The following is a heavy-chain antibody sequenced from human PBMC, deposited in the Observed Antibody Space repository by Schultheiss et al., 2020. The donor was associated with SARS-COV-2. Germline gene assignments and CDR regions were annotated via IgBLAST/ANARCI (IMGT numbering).Heavy chain of an antibody. V-gene: IGHV4-4*02. CDR1: GGSISSSNW. Sequence: SETLSLTCTVSGGSISSSNWWSWVRQPPGKGLEWIGEINHSGSTNYNPSLKSRVTISVDTSKNQFSLKLSSVTAADTAVYYCARNWQGSPNWFDPWGQGTLVTVSS. CDR3: ARNWQGSPNWFDP. CDR2: INHSGST. D-gene: IGHD3-10*01. J-gene: IGHJ5*02.